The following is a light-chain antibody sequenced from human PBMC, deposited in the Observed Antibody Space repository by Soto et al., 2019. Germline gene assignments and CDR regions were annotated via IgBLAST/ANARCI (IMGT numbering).Light chain of an antibody. Sequence: QSVLTQPPSASGTPGQRVTISCSGSNSNIGTNAVNWYQQIPGTAPKLLIYNNNQRPSGVPDRFSGSKSGTSASLAISGLQSEDEADYYCAAWDDNLNGPVFGGGTKLTVL. V-gene: IGLV1-44*01. CDR3: AAWDDNLNGPV. CDR1: NSNIGTNA. J-gene: IGLJ3*02. CDR2: NNN.